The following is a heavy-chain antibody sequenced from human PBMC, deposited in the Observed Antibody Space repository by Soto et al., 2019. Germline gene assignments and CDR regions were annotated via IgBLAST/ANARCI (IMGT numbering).Heavy chain of an antibody. CDR2: IYHTGTT. J-gene: IGHJ4*02. Sequence: PSETLSLTCTVSGDSISSSTYYWVWIRHPPGKGLEWIGCIYHTGTTYYNPSLKSRVTISVDTSKNQFSLKLSSVTAADTAVYYCARPYFSSSSMFDYWGQGTLVTVSS. V-gene: IGHV4-39*01. CDR3: ARPYFSSSSMFDY. CDR1: GDSISSSTYY. D-gene: IGHD6-6*01.